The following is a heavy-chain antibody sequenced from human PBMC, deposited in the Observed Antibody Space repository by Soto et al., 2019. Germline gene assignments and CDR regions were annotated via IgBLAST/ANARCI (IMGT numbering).Heavy chain of an antibody. Sequence: PGGSLRLSCAASGFTFSSYSMNWVRQAPGKGLEWVSYISSSGGSTYYADSVKGRFTISRDNSKNTLYLQMNSLRAEDTAVYFCAKAPAYFYYFGMDVWGQGTTVTVSS. CDR3: AKAPAYFYYFGMDV. CDR1: GFTFSSYS. V-gene: IGHV3-23*01. CDR2: ISSSGGST. J-gene: IGHJ6*02.